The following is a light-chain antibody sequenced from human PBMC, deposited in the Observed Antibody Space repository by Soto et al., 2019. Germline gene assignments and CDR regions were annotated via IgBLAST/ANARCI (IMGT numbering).Light chain of an antibody. CDR2: DAS. Sequence: VLTHSQATLSLSPGERATLSCRASQNISSYQACSQQKPGQAPRPLIYDASNRATGIPARFSGSGSGTDFTLTISSLEPEDFAVYDCQQRSNWPPITFGQGTRVEIK. V-gene: IGKV3-11*01. J-gene: IGKJ5*01. CDR3: QQRSNWPPIT. CDR1: QNISSY.